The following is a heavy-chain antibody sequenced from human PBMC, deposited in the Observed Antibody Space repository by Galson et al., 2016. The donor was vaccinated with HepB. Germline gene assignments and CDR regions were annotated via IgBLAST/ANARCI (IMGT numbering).Heavy chain of an antibody. Sequence: SETLSLTCTVSGGSLSSYYWSWIRQPPGKGLEWIGYIYYSGSTKYNPSLKSRVTISIDTPRNQFSLKLSSVTAADTAVYYCARTVFDYGGNSNWFDPWGQGTLVTVSS. J-gene: IGHJ5*02. CDR2: IYYSGST. CDR1: GGSLSSYY. D-gene: IGHD4-23*01. V-gene: IGHV4-59*01. CDR3: ARTVFDYGGNSNWFDP.